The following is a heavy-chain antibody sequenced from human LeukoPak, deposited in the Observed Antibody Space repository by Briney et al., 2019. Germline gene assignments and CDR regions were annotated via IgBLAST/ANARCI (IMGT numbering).Heavy chain of an antibody. CDR2: ISGSGGST. Sequence: GGSLRLSCAASGFTFSSYAMSWVRQAPGKGLEWVSAISGSGGSTYYADSVKGRFTISRDNAKNSLYLQMNSLRAEDTAVYYCARVVWDGYNSWGQGTLVTVSS. J-gene: IGHJ4*02. CDR1: GFTFSSYA. D-gene: IGHD5-24*01. V-gene: IGHV3-23*01. CDR3: ARVVWDGYNS.